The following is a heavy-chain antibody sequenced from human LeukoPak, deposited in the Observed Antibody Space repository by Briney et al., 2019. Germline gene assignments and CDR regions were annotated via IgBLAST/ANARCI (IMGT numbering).Heavy chain of an antibody. CDR1: GGSVSSSSYY. D-gene: IGHD2-2*01. V-gene: IGHV4-61*01. J-gene: IGHJ4*02. Sequence: SETLSLTCTVSGGSVSSSSYYWSWIRQPPGKGLEWIGYIYYSGSTNYNPSLKSRVTILVDTSKNQFSLKLSSVTAADTAVYYCARAGTSPPSHFDYWGQGTLVTVSS. CDR2: IYYSGST. CDR3: ARAGTSPPSHFDY.